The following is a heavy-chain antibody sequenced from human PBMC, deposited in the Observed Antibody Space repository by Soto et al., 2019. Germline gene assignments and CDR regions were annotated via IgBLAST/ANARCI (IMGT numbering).Heavy chain of an antibody. CDR3: ARGKYSAFDY. V-gene: IGHV6-1*01. D-gene: IGHD5-18*01. J-gene: IGHJ4*02. CDR2: TGYTSKWYN. CDR1: GGSVSSGSYY. Sequence: PSETLSLTCTVSGGSVSSGSYYWSWIRQSPSGGLEWLGRTGYTSKWYNDYAVSVRSRITINPDTSKNQFSLQLNSVTLDDTAVYYCARGKYSAFDYWGQGTLVTVSS.